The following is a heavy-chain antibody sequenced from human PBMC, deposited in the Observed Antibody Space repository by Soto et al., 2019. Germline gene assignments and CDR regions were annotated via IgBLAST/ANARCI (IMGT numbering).Heavy chain of an antibody. CDR3: VSDRGYGHAAVPYS. CDR2: ISYDGGLQ. V-gene: IGHV3-30*03. D-gene: IGHD5-18*01. Sequence: QAQLVESGGGVVQPGRSLRHSCAASGFTFSSYGMHWVRQAPGTGLEWVAVISYDGGLQHYADSVKGRFTISRDNSKNMVLLQMNGLRAEDTAVYYCVSDRGYGHAAVPYSWGQGTLVSVSS. CDR1: GFTFSSYG. J-gene: IGHJ4*02.